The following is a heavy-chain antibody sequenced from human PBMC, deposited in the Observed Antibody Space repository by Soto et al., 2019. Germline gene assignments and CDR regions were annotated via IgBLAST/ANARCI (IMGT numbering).Heavy chain of an antibody. V-gene: IGHV1-69*01. Sequence: QVQLVQSGAEVKKPGSSVKVSCKASGGTFSSYAISWVRQAPGQGLEWMGGIIPIFGTANYAQKFQGRVTITADESTSTAYMELSSLRSEDTAVYYCASVSVVVPAATHYYYGMDVWGQGTSVTVSS. CDR1: GGTFSSYA. CDR3: ASVSVVVPAATHYYYGMDV. CDR2: IIPIFGTA. J-gene: IGHJ6*02. D-gene: IGHD2-2*01.